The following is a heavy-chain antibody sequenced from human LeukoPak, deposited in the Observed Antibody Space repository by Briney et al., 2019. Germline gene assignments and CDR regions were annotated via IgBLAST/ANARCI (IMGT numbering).Heavy chain of an antibody. Sequence: GGSLRLSCAGSGFTFSSYSMHWVRQAPGKGLEWVSSISSSSGYINYADSVKGRFTISRENAKNSLFLQMNSLRVEDTAVYFCATLNWDDGEVSGFDHWGRGIMVTVSS. CDR3: ATLNWDDGEVSGFDH. D-gene: IGHD1-26*01. CDR2: ISSSSGYI. V-gene: IGHV3-21*06. CDR1: GFTFSSYS. J-gene: IGHJ5*02.